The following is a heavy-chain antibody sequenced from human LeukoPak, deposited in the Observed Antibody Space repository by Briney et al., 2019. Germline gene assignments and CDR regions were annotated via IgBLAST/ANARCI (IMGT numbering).Heavy chain of an antibody. CDR3: AGLYYYDSSGYSSWFDP. CDR2: IIPIFGIA. V-gene: IGHV1-69*04. J-gene: IGHJ5*02. CDR1: GGTFIIYA. Sequence: SVKVSFKASGGTFIIYAISWVRQAPGQGGEWMGRIIPIFGIANYAQKFQGRVTITADKSTSTAYMELSSLRSEDTAVYYCAGLYYYDSSGYSSWFDPWGQGTLVTVSS. D-gene: IGHD3-22*01.